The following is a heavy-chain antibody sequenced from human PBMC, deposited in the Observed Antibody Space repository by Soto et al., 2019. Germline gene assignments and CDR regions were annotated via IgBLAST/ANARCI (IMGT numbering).Heavy chain of an antibody. CDR3: ARHNLAAAGTDY. CDR1: GGSISSYY. J-gene: IGHJ4*02. D-gene: IGHD6-13*01. V-gene: IGHV4-59*08. Sequence: SETLSLTCTVSGGSISSYYWSWIRQPPGKGLEWIGYIYYSGSTNYNPSLKSRVTISVDTSKNQFSLKLSSVTAADTAVYYCARHNLAAAGTDYWGQGTLVTVSS. CDR2: IYYSGST.